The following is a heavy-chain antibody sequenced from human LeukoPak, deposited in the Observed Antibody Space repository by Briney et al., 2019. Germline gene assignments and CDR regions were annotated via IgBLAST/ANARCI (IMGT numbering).Heavy chain of an antibody. V-gene: IGHV1-18*04. CDR3: ARGRWLQLFGDY. CDR2: ISADNGNT. Sequence: ASVKVSCKASGYTFTDSYMHWVRQAPGQGLEWMGWISADNGNTNYAQKFQGRVTMTTDTSTSTAYMDLRNLSSDDTAVYYCARGRWLQLFGDYWGQGTVVTVSS. CDR1: GYTFTDSY. D-gene: IGHD5-24*01. J-gene: IGHJ4*02.